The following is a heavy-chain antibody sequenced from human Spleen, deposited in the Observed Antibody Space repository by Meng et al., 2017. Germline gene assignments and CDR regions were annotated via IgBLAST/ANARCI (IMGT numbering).Heavy chain of an antibody. J-gene: IGHJ6*02. Sequence: GESLKISCAASGFTFSSYEMNWVRQAPGKGLEWVSSISSSSSYIYYADSVKGRFTISRDNAKNSLYLQMNSLRAEDTAVYYCARDGDFDWSYYYYGMDVWGQGTTVTVSS. D-gene: IGHD3-9*01. CDR1: GFTFSSYE. V-gene: IGHV3-21*01. CDR2: ISSSSSYI. CDR3: ARDGDFDWSYYYYGMDV.